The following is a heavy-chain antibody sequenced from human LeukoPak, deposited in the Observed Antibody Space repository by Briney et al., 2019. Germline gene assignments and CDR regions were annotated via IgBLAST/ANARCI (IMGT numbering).Heavy chain of an antibody. Sequence: GRSLRLSCAASGFTFDDYAMHWVRQAPGKGLEWVSGISWNSGSIGYADSVKGRFTISRDNAKNSLYLQMHSRRAEDTALYYCCIAVAGTIDYWGQGTLVTVSS. J-gene: IGHJ4*02. CDR3: CIAVAGTIDY. D-gene: IGHD6-19*01. CDR2: ISWNSGSI. V-gene: IGHV3-9*01. CDR1: GFTFDDYA.